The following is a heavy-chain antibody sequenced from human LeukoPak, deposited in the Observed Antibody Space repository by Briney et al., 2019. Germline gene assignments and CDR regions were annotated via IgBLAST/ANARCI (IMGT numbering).Heavy chain of an antibody. V-gene: IGHV3-11*03. D-gene: IGHD3-16*02. J-gene: IGHJ3*02. CDR3: ARYRYKDSDAFDI. CDR1: GFTFSDYY. CDR2: ISSSSSYT. Sequence: GGSLRLSCAASGFTFSDYYMSWIRQAPGKGLEWVSYISSSSSYTNYADSVKGRFTISRNNAKNSLYLQMSSLRAEDTAVYYCARYRYKDSDAFDIWGQGTMVTVSS.